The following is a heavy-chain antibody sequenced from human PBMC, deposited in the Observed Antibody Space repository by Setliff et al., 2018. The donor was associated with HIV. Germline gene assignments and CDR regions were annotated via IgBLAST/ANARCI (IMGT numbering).Heavy chain of an antibody. CDR3: ARARRRMATSGYFDY. CDR1: GGSISSYY. V-gene: IGHV4-4*08. J-gene: IGHJ4*02. D-gene: IGHD5-12*01. Sequence: PSETLSLTCTVSGGSISSYYWSWIRQPPGKQPEWIGYVYPTSGTSNYNPSLRGRVAISVDTSKNQFSLKLSSVTAADTAVYYCARARRRMATSGYFDYWGQGTLVTVSS. CDR2: VYPTSGTS.